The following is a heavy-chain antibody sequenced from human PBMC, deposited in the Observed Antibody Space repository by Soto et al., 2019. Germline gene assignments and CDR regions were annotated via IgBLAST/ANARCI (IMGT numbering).Heavy chain of an antibody. V-gene: IGHV4-34*02. J-gene: IGHJ6*02. Sequence: QVQLEQWGAGLLKPSETLSLTCAIYGGSFSGFYWSWIRQPPGKGLEWIGEINDSGTTNYNPSLKSRVTISADTSKTHFSLRLTSVTAADTAVYYCARETSQNVYSHYGMDVWGQGTTGTVSS. CDR1: GGSFSGFY. CDR2: INDSGTT. CDR3: ARETSQNVYSHYGMDV.